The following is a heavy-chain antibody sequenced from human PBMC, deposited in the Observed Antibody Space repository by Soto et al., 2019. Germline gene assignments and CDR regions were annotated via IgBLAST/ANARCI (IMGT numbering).Heavy chain of an antibody. D-gene: IGHD2-21*01. V-gene: IGHV3-64*01. CDR1: GFTFSSYA. CDR2: ISSNGGST. CDR3: AREPTELWWSPNPVDY. Sequence: GGSLRLSCAASGFTFSSYAMHWVRQAPGKGLVYVSAISSNGGSTYYANSVKGRFTISRDNSKNTLYLQMGSLRAEDMVVYYCAREPTELWWSPNPVDYWGQGTLVTVSS. J-gene: IGHJ4*02.